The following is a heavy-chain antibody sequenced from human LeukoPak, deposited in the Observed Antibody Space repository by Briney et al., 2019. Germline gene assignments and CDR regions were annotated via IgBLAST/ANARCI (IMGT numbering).Heavy chain of an antibody. J-gene: IGHJ6*02. Sequence: SQTLSLTCAISGDSVSSNSAAWNWIRQSPSGGLEWLGRTYYRSKWYYDYAVSVKSRITINPDTSKNQFSLQLNSVTPEDTAVYYCARDYGSGSYQGDYYGMDVWGQGTTVTVSS. D-gene: IGHD3-10*01. CDR2: TYYRSKWYY. V-gene: IGHV6-1*01. CDR1: GDSVSSNSAA. CDR3: ARDYGSGSYQGDYYGMDV.